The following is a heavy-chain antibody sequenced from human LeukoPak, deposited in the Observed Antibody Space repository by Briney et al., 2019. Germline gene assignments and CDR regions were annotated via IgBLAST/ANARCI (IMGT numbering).Heavy chain of an antibody. CDR3: ARDLDEDSYGLRYFDY. CDR1: GGSISSGGYY. V-gene: IGHV4-30-2*01. CDR2: IYHSGST. D-gene: IGHD5-18*01. Sequence: SETLSLTCTVSGGSISSGGYYWSWIRQPPGKGLEWIGYIYHSGSTYYNPSLKSRVTISVDRSKNQFSLKLSSVTAADTAVYYCARDLDEDSYGLRYFDYWGQGTLVTVSS. J-gene: IGHJ4*02.